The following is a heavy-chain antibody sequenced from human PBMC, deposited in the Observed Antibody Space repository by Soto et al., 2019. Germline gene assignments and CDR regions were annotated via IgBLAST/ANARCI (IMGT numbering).Heavy chain of an antibody. CDR1: GFTFSRYA. Sequence: EVQLLESGVGLVQPGGSLRLSCVASGFTFSRYAMTWVRQGPGKGLEWGSAISGSGFSTYYADSVKGRFTISRDNSKNTLYLQMNSLRAEDTAVYYCAKDVDGLEWLYYYGMDVWGQGTTVTVSS. D-gene: IGHD3-3*01. V-gene: IGHV3-23*01. CDR3: AKDVDGLEWLYYYGMDV. J-gene: IGHJ6*02. CDR2: ISGSGFST.